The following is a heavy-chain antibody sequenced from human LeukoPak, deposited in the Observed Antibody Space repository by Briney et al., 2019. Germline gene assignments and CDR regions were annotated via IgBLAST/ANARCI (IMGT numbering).Heavy chain of an antibody. V-gene: IGHV1-8*01. Sequence: ASVKVSCKASGYTFISYEINWVRQATGQGLEWMGWMNPKSGNTDYAQKFQGRVTMTRNTSISTAYMELSSLRSEDTAVYYCARGVTSYIDYYDSSGDYYYMDVWGKGTTVTVSS. CDR2: MNPKSGNT. CDR1: GYTFISYE. CDR3: ARGVTSYIDYYDSSGDYYYMDV. D-gene: IGHD3-22*01. J-gene: IGHJ6*03.